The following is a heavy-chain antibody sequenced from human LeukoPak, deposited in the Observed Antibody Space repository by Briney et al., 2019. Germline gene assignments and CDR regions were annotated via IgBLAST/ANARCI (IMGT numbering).Heavy chain of an antibody. CDR2: ISGSGGST. CDR3: AKTFCGGDCYLVY. CDR1: GFTFSSYA. D-gene: IGHD2-21*02. V-gene: IGHV3-23*01. Sequence: GGSLRLSCAASGFTFSSYAMSWVRQAPGKGLEWVSAISGSGGSTYYADSVKGRSTISRDNSKNTLYLQMNSLRAEDTAVYYCAKTFCGGDCYLVYWGQGTLVTVSS. J-gene: IGHJ4*02.